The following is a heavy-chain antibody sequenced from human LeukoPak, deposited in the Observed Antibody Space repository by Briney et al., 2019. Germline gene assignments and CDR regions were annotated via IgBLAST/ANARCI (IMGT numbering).Heavy chain of an antibody. Sequence: GGSLRLYCAASGFTFSSYAMSWVRHAPGKGLEWVSAISGSGDTTHYADSVKGRITISRDNSKNTLYLQMSSLRAEDTAVYYCAKDPRLVRGVIVDYWGQGTLVSVSS. J-gene: IGHJ4*02. V-gene: IGHV3-23*01. CDR3: AKDPRLVRGVIVDY. D-gene: IGHD3-10*01. CDR1: GFTFSSYA. CDR2: ISGSGDTT.